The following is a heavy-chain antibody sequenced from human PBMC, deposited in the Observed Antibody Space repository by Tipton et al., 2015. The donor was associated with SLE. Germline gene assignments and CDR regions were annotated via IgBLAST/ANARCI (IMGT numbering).Heavy chain of an antibody. D-gene: IGHD3-22*01. CDR2: IYSGGST. CDR3: ARGYYYDSSGLTHAFDI. CDR1: GFTVSSNY. V-gene: IGHV3-53*01. J-gene: IGHJ3*02. Sequence: GSLRLSCAASGFTVSSNYMSWVRQAPGKGLEWVSVIYSGGSTYYADSVKGRFTISRDNSKNTLYLQMNSLRAEDTAVYYCARGYYYDSSGLTHAFDIWGQGTMVTVSS.